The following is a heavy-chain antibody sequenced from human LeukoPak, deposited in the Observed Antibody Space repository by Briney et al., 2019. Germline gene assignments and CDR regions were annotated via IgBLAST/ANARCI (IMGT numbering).Heavy chain of an antibody. J-gene: IGHJ4*02. CDR3: AKRYYDILTGPFGY. D-gene: IGHD3-9*01. V-gene: IGHV3-23*01. Sequence: GGSLRLSCAASGFTFSSFAMSWVRQAPGKGLEWVSAISGSGGSTYYADSVKGRFTISRDNSKNTLYLQMNSLRAEDTAVYYCAKRYYDILTGPFGYWGQGTLVTVSS. CDR2: ISGSGGST. CDR1: GFTFSSFA.